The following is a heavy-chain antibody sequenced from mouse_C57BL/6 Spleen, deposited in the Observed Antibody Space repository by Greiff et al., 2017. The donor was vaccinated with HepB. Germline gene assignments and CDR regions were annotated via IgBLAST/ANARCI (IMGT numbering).Heavy chain of an antibody. J-gene: IGHJ1*03. D-gene: IGHD1-1*01. Sequence: EVQLVESGAELVRPGSSVKMSCKTSGYTFTSYGINWVKQRPGQGLEWIGYIYIGNGYTEYNEKFKGKATLTSDTSSSTAYMQLSSLTSEDSAIYFCAGAVVAKYWYFDVWGTGTTVTVSS. CDR2: IYIGNGYT. V-gene: IGHV1-58*01. CDR1: GYTFTSYG. CDR3: AGAVVAKYWYFDV.